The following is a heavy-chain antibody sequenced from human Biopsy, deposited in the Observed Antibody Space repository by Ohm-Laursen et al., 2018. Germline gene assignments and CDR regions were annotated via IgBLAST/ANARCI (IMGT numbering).Heavy chain of an antibody. Sequence: QTLSLTCTVSGVSINTGGYYWTWIRQHPGTGLEWIGYIHYSGNTLYNPSLKSRLTITVDTSRNQFSLKLTSVTAADPALDYCTRAGGGKIYGLWGQGTLVTVSS. CDR1: GVSINTGGYY. V-gene: IGHV4-31*03. D-gene: IGHD3-16*01. J-gene: IGHJ4*02. CDR2: IHYSGNT. CDR3: TRAGGGKIYGL.